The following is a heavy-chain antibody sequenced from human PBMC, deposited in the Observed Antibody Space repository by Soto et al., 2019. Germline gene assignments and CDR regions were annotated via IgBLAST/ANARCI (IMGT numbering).Heavy chain of an antibody. V-gene: IGHV3-21*01. CDR3: ARSIVVVPTWGFWSGYSHGWFDP. CDR1: GFTFSSYS. CDR2: ISSSSSYI. J-gene: IGHJ5*02. Sequence: EVQLVESGGGLVKPGGSLRLSCAASGFTFSSYSMNWVRQAPGKGLEWVSSISSSSSYIYYADSVKGRFTISRDNAKNSLYLQMNSLRAEDTAVYYCARSIVVVPTWGFWSGYSHGWFDPWGQGTLVTVSS. D-gene: IGHD3-3*01.